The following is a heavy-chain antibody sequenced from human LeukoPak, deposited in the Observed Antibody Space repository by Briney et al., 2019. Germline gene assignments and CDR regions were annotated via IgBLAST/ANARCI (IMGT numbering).Heavy chain of an antibody. CDR1: GGSISSSSYY. V-gene: IGHV4-39*01. Sequence: SETLSLTCTVSGGSISSSSYYWRWIRQPPGKGLEWIGSIYYSGSTYYNPSLKSRVTISVDTSKNQFSLKLSSVTAADTAVYYCASLHYDTDAFDIWGQGTMVTVSS. J-gene: IGHJ3*02. CDR2: IYYSGST. D-gene: IGHD3-9*01. CDR3: ASLHYDTDAFDI.